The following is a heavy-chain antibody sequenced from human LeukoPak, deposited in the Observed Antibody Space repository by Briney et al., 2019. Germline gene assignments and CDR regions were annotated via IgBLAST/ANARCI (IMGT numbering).Heavy chain of an antibody. J-gene: IGHJ3*02. CDR1: GYTFTGYY. D-gene: IGHD2-15*01. Sequence: ASVKVSCKASGYTFTGYYMHWVRQAPAQGLEWMGRINPNSGGTNYAQKFQGRVTMTRDTSISTAYMELSRLRSDDTAVYYCASRNRVYCSGGSCYSSNGAFDIWGQGTMVTVSS. CDR2: INPNSGGT. V-gene: IGHV1-2*06. CDR3: ASRNRVYCSGGSCYSSNGAFDI.